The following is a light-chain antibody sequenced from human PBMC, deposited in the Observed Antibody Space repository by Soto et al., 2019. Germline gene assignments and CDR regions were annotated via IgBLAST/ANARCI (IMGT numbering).Light chain of an antibody. Sequence: QSVLTQPPSVSGAPGQRVTISSTGSSSNIGAGYDVHWYQQLPGTAPKLLIYGNSNRPSGVPDRFSGSKSGTSASLAITGLQAEDEADYYCQFYDSSLSALVVFGGGTKLTVL. CDR3: QFYDSSLSALVV. CDR1: SSNIGAGYD. J-gene: IGLJ2*01. CDR2: GNS. V-gene: IGLV1-40*01.